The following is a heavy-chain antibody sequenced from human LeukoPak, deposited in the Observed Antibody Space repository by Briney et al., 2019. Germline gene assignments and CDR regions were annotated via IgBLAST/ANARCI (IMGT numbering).Heavy chain of an antibody. D-gene: IGHD3-22*01. J-gene: IGHJ4*02. CDR3: AKRGVVIRVILVGFHKEAYYFDS. CDR2: ISGSGGGT. Sequence: GGSLRLSCAVSGISLSNYGMSWVRQVPGKGLEWVAGISGSGGGTNYADSVKGRFTISRDNPKNTLFLQMNRLRAEDTAVYFCAKRGVVIRVILVGFHKEAYYFDSWGQGALVTVSS. CDR1: GISLSNYG. V-gene: IGHV3-23*01.